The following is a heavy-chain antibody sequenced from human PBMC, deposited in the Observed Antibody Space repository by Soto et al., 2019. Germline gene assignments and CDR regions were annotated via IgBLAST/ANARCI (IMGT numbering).Heavy chain of an antibody. CDR2: YDPEEGET. V-gene: IGHV1-24*01. D-gene: IGHD3-16*01. Sequence: GASVKVSCKVSGYTLTELSMHWVRQAPGKGLGWLGGYDPEEGETIYALSFQGRVTMTEDTSTDTAYMELRSLKSEDTAIYYCATTRTTYVHDFDCWGQGTLVTVSS. CDR1: GYTLTELS. J-gene: IGHJ4*02. CDR3: ATTRTTYVHDFDC.